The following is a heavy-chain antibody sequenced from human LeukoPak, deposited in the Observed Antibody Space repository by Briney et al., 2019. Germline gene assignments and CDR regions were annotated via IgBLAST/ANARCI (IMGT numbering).Heavy chain of an antibody. V-gene: IGHV1-2*02. CDR2: INPNSGGT. CDR3: ASDPWWEAVADDAFDI. CDR1: GYTFTGYY. J-gene: IGHJ3*02. Sequence: ASVKVSCKASGYTFTGYYMHWVRQAPGQGLEWMGWINPNSGGTNYAQKSQGRVTMTRDTSISTAYMELSRLRSDDTAVYYCASDPWWEAVADDAFDIWGQGTMVTVSS. D-gene: IGHD6-19*01.